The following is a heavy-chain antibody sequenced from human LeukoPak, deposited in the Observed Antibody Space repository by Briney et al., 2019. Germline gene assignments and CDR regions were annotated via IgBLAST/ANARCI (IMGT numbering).Heavy chain of an antibody. J-gene: IGHJ3*02. Sequence: ASVKVSCKASGYTFTSYDLNWVRQATGQGLEWMGWMNPNSGNTGYAQKFQGRVTMTRNTSISTAYMELSSLRSDDTAVYYCARGHRPDAFDIWGQGTMVTVSS. CDR1: GYTFTSYD. CDR2: MNPNSGNT. CDR3: ARGHRPDAFDI. V-gene: IGHV1-8*01.